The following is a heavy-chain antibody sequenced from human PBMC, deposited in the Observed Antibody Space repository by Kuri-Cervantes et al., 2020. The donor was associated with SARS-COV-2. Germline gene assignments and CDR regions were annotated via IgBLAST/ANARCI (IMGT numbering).Heavy chain of an antibody. D-gene: IGHD4-23*01. J-gene: IGHJ5*02. CDR1: GYTFTSYG. CDR2: ISAYNGNT. CDR3: ARGSLTTVVGWFDP. Sequence: ASVKVSCKASGYTFTSYGISWVRQAPGQGLEWMGWISAYNGNTNYAQKLQGRVTMTTDTSTSTAYMELSSLRSEDTAVYYCARGSLTTVVGWFDPWGQGTLVTVSS. V-gene: IGHV1-18*01.